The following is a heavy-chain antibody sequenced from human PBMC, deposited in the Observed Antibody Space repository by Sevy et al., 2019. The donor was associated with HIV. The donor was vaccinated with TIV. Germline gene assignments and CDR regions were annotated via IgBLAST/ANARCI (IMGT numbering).Heavy chain of an antibody. D-gene: IGHD3-9*01. V-gene: IGHV1-46*01. CDR3: ARDSDNYDILTGYYPFDY. CDR2: INPSGGST. Sequence: ASVKVSCKASGYTFTSYYMHWVRQAPGQGLEWMGIINPSGGSTSYAQKFQGRVTMPRDTSTSTVYMELSSLRSEVTAVFYCARDSDNYDILTGYYPFDYWGQGTLVTVSS. J-gene: IGHJ4*02. CDR1: GYTFTSYY.